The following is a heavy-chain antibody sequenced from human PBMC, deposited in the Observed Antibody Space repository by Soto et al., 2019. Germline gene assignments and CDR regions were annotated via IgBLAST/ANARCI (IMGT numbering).Heavy chain of an antibody. V-gene: IGHV3-33*01. CDR2: IWYDRSNK. D-gene: IGHD3-10*02. Sequence: ESGGGVVQPGRSLRLSCAASGFTFSSYGMHWVRQAPGKGLEWVAVIWYDRSNKYYADSVKGRFTISRDNSKNTLYLQMNSLRAEDTAVYYCAREWSGYYFDYWGQGTLVTVSS. CDR1: GFTFSSYG. CDR3: AREWSGYYFDY. J-gene: IGHJ4*02.